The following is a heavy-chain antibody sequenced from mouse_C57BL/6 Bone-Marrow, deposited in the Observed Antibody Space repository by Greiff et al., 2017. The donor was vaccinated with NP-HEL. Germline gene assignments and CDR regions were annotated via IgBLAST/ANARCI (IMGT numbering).Heavy chain of an antibody. Sequence: EVQLQQSGPELVKPGASVKIPCKASGYTFTDYNMDWVKQSHGKSLEWIGDINPNNGGTIYNQKFKGKATLTVDKSSSTAYMELRSLTSEDTAVYYCARSSVYYGSSYNWYFDVWGTGTTVTVSS. J-gene: IGHJ1*03. V-gene: IGHV1-18*01. CDR3: ARSSVYYGSSYNWYFDV. CDR1: GYTFTDYN. CDR2: INPNNGGT. D-gene: IGHD1-1*01.